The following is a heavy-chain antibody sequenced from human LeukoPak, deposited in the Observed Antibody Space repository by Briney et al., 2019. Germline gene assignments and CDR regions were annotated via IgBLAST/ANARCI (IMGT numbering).Heavy chain of an antibody. CDR3: ATLIGYCSGGSCYFGY. CDR1: GLTFSSYS. V-gene: IGHV3-21*01. CDR2: ISSSSSYI. Sequence: GGSLRLSCAASGLTFSSYSMNWVRQAPGKGLEWVSSISSSSSYIYYADSVKGRFTISRDNAKNSLYLQMNSLRAEDTAVYYCATLIGYCSGGSCYFGYWGQGTLVTVSS. D-gene: IGHD2-15*01. J-gene: IGHJ4*02.